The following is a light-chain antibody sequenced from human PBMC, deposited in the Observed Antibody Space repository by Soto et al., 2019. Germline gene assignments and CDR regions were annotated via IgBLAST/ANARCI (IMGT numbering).Light chain of an antibody. Sequence: QSALTQPASVSGSPGQSITISCTGTSSDVGGYNYVSWYQQHPGKAPKLMIYDVSNRPSGVSNRFSGSKSGNTASLTISGLQAEVEADYYCSSYTISSTVFGTGNKVTVL. V-gene: IGLV2-14*01. CDR2: DVS. CDR1: SSDVGGYNY. CDR3: SSYTISSTV. J-gene: IGLJ1*01.